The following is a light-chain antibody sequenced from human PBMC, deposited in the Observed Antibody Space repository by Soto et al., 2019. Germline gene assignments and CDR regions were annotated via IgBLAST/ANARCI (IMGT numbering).Light chain of an antibody. J-gene: IGLJ2*01. CDR3: GAWDTSLSGGV. CDR2: EDN. Sequence: QSVLTQPPSVSAAPGQKVTISCSGSSSNIGSDFVSWYQQLPRTAPKLLIYEDNKRPSGIPDRFSGSKSGTSATLGITGLQTGDEADYYCGAWDTSLSGGVFGGGTKVTVL. CDR1: SSNIGSDF. V-gene: IGLV1-51*02.